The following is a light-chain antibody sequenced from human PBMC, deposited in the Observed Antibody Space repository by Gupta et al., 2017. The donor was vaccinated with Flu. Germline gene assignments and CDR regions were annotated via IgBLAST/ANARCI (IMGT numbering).Light chain of an antibody. Sequence: TTWCSGGGTNIGSKAVHWYQQGPGKAPILLIYDNNQRPSGVPDRFSGSKSGTTASLAISGLQSEDEADYYCAAWDDGRDGQEVFGTGTKLTVL. CDR3: AAWDDGRDGQEV. V-gene: IGLV1-44*01. J-gene: IGLJ1*01. CDR1: GTNIGSKA. CDR2: DNN.